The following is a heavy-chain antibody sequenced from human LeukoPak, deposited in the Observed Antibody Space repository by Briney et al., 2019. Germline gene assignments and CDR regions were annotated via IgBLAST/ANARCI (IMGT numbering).Heavy chain of an antibody. CDR3: ASDYFLDY. Sequence: GGSLRLSCAASGFTFSSYAITWVRQAPGKGLEWVSTISDSGARTNYADSAKGRFTISRDNSMNTLYLQMNSLRADDTAVYYCASDYFLDYWGQGTLVTVSS. CDR2: ISDSGART. J-gene: IGHJ4*02. D-gene: IGHD6-25*01. V-gene: IGHV3-23*01. CDR1: GFTFSSYA.